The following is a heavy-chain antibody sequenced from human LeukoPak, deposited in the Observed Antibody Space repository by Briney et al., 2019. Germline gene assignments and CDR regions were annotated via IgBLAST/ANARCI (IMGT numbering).Heavy chain of an antibody. V-gene: IGHV3-15*01. D-gene: IGHD3-22*01. CDR3: ASAGDTSDYFYFSAFDI. CDR2: IKSKTDGGTT. Sequence: GGSLRLSCAASGFTFSNAWMSWVRQAPGKGLEWVGRIKSKTDGGTTDYAAPVKGRFTISRDDSKNTLYLQMNSLKTEDTAVYYCASAGDTSDYFYFSAFDIWGQGTMVTVSS. CDR1: GFTFSNAW. J-gene: IGHJ3*02.